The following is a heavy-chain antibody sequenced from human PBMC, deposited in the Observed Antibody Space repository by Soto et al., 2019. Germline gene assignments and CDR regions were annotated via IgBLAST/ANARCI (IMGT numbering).Heavy chain of an antibody. J-gene: IGHJ4*02. CDR1: VYTFTSYA. D-gene: IGHD6-6*01. CDR3: ARGVAARPDLFDY. CDR2: INAGNGKT. Sequence: GXXVKGSCKASVYTFTSYAMDCVRHAPGQRLEWMGWINAGNGKTKYSQKFQGRVTMTTDTSTSTAYMELRSLRSDDTAVYYCARGVAARPDLFDYWGQGTLVTVSS. V-gene: IGHV1-3*01.